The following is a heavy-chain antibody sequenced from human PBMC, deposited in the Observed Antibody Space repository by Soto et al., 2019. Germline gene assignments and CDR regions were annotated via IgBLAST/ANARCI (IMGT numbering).Heavy chain of an antibody. D-gene: IGHD3-10*01. CDR2: ISSSTSTT. Sequence: EVQLVESGGGLVQPGGSLRLSCAASGFTFSGYNMHWVRQAPGKGLEWVSYISSSTSTTYYADSVKGRFTISRDNAKNSLYLQMSSLTDEDTAVYYCARDFSFDYGAGYWGQGTLVTVSS. CDR3: ARDFSFDYGAGY. J-gene: IGHJ4*02. CDR1: GFTFSGYN. V-gene: IGHV3-48*02.